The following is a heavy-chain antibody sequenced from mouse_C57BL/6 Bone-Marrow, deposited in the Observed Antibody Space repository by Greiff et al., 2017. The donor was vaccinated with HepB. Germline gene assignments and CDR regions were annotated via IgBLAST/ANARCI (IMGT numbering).Heavy chain of an antibody. V-gene: IGHV1-64*01. CDR3: ARNDYGSSPLDY. J-gene: IGHJ4*01. D-gene: IGHD1-1*01. Sequence: VQLQQPGAELVKPGASVKLSCKASGYTFTSYWMHWVKQRPGQGLEWIGMIHPNSGSTNYNEKFKSKATLTVDKSSSTAYMQLSSLTSEDSAVYYCARNDYGSSPLDYWGQGTSVTVSS. CDR1: GYTFTSYW. CDR2: IHPNSGST.